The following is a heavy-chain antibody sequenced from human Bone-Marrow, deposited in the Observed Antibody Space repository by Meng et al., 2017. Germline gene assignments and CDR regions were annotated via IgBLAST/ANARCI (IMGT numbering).Heavy chain of an antibody. J-gene: IGHJ6*02. CDR1: GYTFTSYA. D-gene: IGHD3-10*01. CDR2: INAGNGNT. V-gene: IGHV1-3*01. Sequence: ASVKVSCKASGYTFTSYAMHWVRQAPGQRLEWMGWINAGNGNTKYSQKFQGRVTITRGTSASTAYMELSSLRSEDTAVYYCARDTGASLLWFGELLSYYGMDVWGQGTTVTVSS. CDR3: ARDTGASLLWFGELLSYYGMDV.